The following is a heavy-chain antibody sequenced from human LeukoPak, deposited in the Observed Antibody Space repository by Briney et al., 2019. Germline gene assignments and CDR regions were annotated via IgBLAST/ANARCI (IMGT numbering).Heavy chain of an antibody. CDR2: ISSSGSTI. CDR1: GFTFSNAW. V-gene: IGHV3-11*01. Sequence: PGGSLRLSCAASGFTFSNAWMSWVRQAPGKGLEWVSYISSSGSTIYYADSVKGRFTISRDNAKNSLYLQMNSLRAEDTAVYYCARDPPLPGIAAADSLDWGQGTLVTVSS. D-gene: IGHD6-13*01. J-gene: IGHJ4*02. CDR3: ARDPPLPGIAAADSLD.